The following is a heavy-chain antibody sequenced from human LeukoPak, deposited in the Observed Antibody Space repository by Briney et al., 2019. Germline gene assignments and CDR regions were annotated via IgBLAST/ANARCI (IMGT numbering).Heavy chain of an antibody. J-gene: IGHJ2*01. Sequence: PGGSLRLSCAASGFTFSSYWMHWVRQAPGKGLVWVSRINSDGSSTSYADSVKGRFTISRDNAKNSLYLQMNSLRVEDTAVYYCARDRGSGSGPGDPDWYFDLWGRGTLVTVSS. CDR2: INSDGSST. V-gene: IGHV3-74*01. D-gene: IGHD3-10*01. CDR3: ARDRGSGSGPGDPDWYFDL. CDR1: GFTFSSYW.